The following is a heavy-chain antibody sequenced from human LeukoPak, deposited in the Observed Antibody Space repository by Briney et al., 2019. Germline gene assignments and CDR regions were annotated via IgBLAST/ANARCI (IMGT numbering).Heavy chain of an antibody. CDR2: IGPDGGTT. Sequence: PGRSLRLSCAASGFTFSTYGMHWVRHAPGKGLEYVSGIGPDGGTTYYAKSVKGRFTISRDNSKSMVYLQMDSLTADDMAVYYCARGAQLTDYWGQGTLVTVSS. J-gene: IGHJ4*02. CDR3: ARGAQLTDY. D-gene: IGHD6-13*01. CDR1: GFTFSTYG. V-gene: IGHV3-64*01.